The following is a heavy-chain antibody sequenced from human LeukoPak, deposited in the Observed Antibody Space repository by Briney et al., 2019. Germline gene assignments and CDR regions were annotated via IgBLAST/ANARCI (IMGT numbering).Heavy chain of an antibody. D-gene: IGHD4-17*01. J-gene: IGHJ4*02. CDR1: GFTFSSYG. V-gene: IGHV3-30*03. CDR2: ISYDGSNK. Sequence: GSLGLSCAASGFTFSSYGMHWVRQAPGKGLEWVAVISYDGSNKYYADSVKGRFTISRDNSKNTLYLQMNSLRAEDTAVYYCARETYGDPAVDYWGQGTLVTVSS. CDR3: ARETYGDPAVDY.